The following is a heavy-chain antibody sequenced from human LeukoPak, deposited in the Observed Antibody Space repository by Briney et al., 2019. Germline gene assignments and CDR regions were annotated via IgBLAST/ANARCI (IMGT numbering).Heavy chain of an antibody. Sequence: ASVKVSCKASGYTFTSYGISWVRQAPGQGLEWMGWISAYNGNTNYAQKLQGRVTMTTDTSTSTAYMELRSLRSDDTAVYYCARIGGIVVVPAAMGAEYFQHWGQGTLVTVSS. J-gene: IGHJ1*01. CDR2: ISAYNGNT. V-gene: IGHV1-18*01. D-gene: IGHD2-2*01. CDR3: ARIGGIVVVPAAMGAEYFQH. CDR1: GYTFTSYG.